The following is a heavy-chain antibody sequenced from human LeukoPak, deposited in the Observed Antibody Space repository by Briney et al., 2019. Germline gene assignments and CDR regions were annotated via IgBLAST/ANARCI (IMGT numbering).Heavy chain of an antibody. D-gene: IGHD3-16*01. CDR1: GFSFSSYG. Sequence: PGGSLRLSCAASGFSFSSYGMSWVRQAPGKGLEWVGFIRSKAYGGTTEYAASVKGRFTISRDDSKSIAYLQMNSLKTEDTAVYYCTRAYVYMTTSLAIPFDYWGQGTLVTVSS. CDR3: TRAYVYMTTSLAIPFDY. J-gene: IGHJ4*02. V-gene: IGHV3-49*04. CDR2: IRSKAYGGTT.